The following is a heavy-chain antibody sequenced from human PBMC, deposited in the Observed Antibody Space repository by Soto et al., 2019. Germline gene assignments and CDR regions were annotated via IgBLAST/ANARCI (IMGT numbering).Heavy chain of an antibody. V-gene: IGHV1-8*01. J-gene: IGHJ4*02. D-gene: IGHD2-15*01. CDR3: ARGSRARYCSGGSCYVY. CDR2: MNPNSGNT. CDR1: GYTFTSYD. Sequence: ASVKVSCKASGYTFTSYDINWVRQATGQGLEWMGWMNPNSGNTGYAQKFQGRVTMTRNTSISTAYMELSSLRSEGTAVYYCARGSRARYCSGGSCYVYWGQGTLVTVSS.